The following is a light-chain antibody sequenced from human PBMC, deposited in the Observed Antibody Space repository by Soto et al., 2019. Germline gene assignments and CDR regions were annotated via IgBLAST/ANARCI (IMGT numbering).Light chain of an antibody. V-gene: IGLV2-14*02. J-gene: IGLJ1*01. CDR1: SSDVGSYNL. CDR3: QSYDSTLSARYV. Sequence: QSALTQPASVSGSPGQSLTISCTGTSSDVGSYNLVSWYQLHPGKAPKLLIFGNTNRPSGVPDRFSGSKSGTSASLAITGLQAEDEGDYYCQSYDSTLSARYVFGTGTKLTVL. CDR2: GNT.